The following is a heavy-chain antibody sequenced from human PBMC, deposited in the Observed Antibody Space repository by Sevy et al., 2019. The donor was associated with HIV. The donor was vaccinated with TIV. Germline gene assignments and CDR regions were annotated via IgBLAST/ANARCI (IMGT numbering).Heavy chain of an antibody. CDR1: GFSFSNYV. V-gene: IGHV3-23*01. J-gene: IGHJ4*02. CDR3: AGIFGDLFDY. CDR2: VSPTSLST. Sequence: GGSLRLSCTASGFSFSNYVMAWVRQAPGKGLEWVSSVSPTSLSTYYAESVKGRFTISRDNSKNTLYLQMNSLRAEDTAVYYCAGIFGDLFDYWGQGTLVTVSS. D-gene: IGHD3-3*01.